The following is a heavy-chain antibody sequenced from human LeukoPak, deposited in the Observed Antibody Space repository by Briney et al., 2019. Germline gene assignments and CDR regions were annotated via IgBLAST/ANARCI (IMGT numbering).Heavy chain of an antibody. J-gene: IGHJ4*02. V-gene: IGHV3-23*01. CDR1: GFSFTTYS. CDR2: IRAEGDPT. D-gene: IGHD6-25*01. CDR3: AKSLAARWVIDY. Sequence: GGSLRLSCRASGFSFTTYSMNWVRQAPGKGLEWVSVIRAEGDPTHYADSVKGRFTISRDNSENTLYLQMNTLGAEDTAIYFCAKSLAARWVIDYWGQGTLVTVSS.